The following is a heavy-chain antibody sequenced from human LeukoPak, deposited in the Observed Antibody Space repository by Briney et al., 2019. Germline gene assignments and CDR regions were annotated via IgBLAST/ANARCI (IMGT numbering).Heavy chain of an antibody. CDR3: ARNVRGVSDPYYYYMDV. J-gene: IGHJ6*03. CDR2: IYTSGST. V-gene: IGHV4-4*07. CDR1: GGSVSSYY. D-gene: IGHD3-10*01. Sequence: SETLSLTCTVSGGSVSSYYWGWIRQPAGKGLEWIGRIYTSGSTNYNPSLKSRVTMSVDTSKNQFSLKLSSVTAAGTAVYYCARNVRGVSDPYYYYMDVWGKGTTVTVSS.